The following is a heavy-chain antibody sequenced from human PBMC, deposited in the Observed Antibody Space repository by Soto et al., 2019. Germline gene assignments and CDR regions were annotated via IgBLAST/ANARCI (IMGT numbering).Heavy chain of an antibody. D-gene: IGHD3-10*01. CDR3: ARGNLWFGDSLDY. J-gene: IGHJ4*02. CDR1: GYTFTGYY. CDR2: IDPNSGGT. V-gene: IGHV1-2*02. Sequence: ASVKVSCKASGYTFTGYYMHWVRQAPGQGLEWMGWIDPNSGGTNYAQKFQGRVTMTRDTSISTAYMELSRLRSDDTAVYYCARGNLWFGDSLDYWGQGTLVTVSS.